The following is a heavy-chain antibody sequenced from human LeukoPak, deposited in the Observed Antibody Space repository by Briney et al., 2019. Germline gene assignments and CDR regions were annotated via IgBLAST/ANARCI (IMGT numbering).Heavy chain of an antibody. CDR1: GFTVRSNY. CDR2: IYGGGST. Sequence: GGSLRLSCAASGFTVRSNYMSWVRQAPGKGLEWVSVIYGGGSTYYADPVKGRFTMSRDNSKNTLYLQMNSLRAEDTAVYYCASSSSWYSGLDYWGQGTLVTVSS. J-gene: IGHJ4*02. CDR3: ASSSSWYSGLDY. D-gene: IGHD6-13*01. V-gene: IGHV3-53*01.